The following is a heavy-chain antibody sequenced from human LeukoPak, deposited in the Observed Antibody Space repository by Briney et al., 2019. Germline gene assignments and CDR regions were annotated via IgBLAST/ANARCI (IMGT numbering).Heavy chain of an antibody. CDR2: ISYDGSNK. J-gene: IGHJ4*02. CDR1: GFTFSNAW. CDR3: AKSCLDTYYDTLTGSDY. V-gene: IGHV3-30*18. D-gene: IGHD3-9*01. Sequence: GGSLRLSCAASGFTFSNAWMSWVRQAPGKGLEWVAIISYDGSNKYYADSVKGRFTISRDNSKNTLYLQMNSLRAEDTAVYYCAKSCLDTYYDTLTGSDYWGQGTLVTVSS.